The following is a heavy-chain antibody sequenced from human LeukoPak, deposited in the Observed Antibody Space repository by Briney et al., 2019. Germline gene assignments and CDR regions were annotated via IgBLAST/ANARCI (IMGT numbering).Heavy chain of an antibody. J-gene: IGHJ4*02. CDR2: ISSSSSYI. D-gene: IGHD3-22*01. Sequence: GGSLRLSCAASGFTFSSYSMNWVRQAPGKGLEWVSSISSSSSYIYYADSVKGRFTISRDNAKNSLYLQMNSLRAEDTAVYYCARDLEYYYDSSGFWGQGTLVTVSS. V-gene: IGHV3-21*01. CDR3: ARDLEYYYDSSGF. CDR1: GFTFSSYS.